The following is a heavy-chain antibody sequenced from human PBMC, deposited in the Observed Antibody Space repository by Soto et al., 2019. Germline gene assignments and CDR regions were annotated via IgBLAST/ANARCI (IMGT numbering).Heavy chain of an antibody. D-gene: IGHD6-6*01. CDR1: GFTFSSYS. CDR2: ISSSSYI. CDR3: ARDSSSSHYYYYGMDV. J-gene: IGHJ6*02. Sequence: GGSLRLSCAASGFTFSSYSMNWVRQAPGKGLEWVSSISSSSYIYYADSVKGRFTISRDNAKNSLYLQMNSLRAEDTAVYYCARDSSSSHYYYYGMDVWGQGTTVTVSS. V-gene: IGHV3-21*01.